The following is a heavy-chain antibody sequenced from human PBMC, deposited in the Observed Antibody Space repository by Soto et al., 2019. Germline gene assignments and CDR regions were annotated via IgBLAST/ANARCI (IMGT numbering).Heavy chain of an antibody. J-gene: IGHJ4*02. CDR1: GFTFSSYS. CDR3: ARDDDSSGYYMDY. Sequence: EVQLVESGGGLVKPGGSLRLSCAASGFTFSSYSMNWVRQAPGKGLEWVSSISSSSSYIYYADSVKGRFTISRDNAKNSLYLQMNSLRAEDTAVYYCARDDDSSGYYMDYWGQGTLVTVSS. D-gene: IGHD3-22*01. V-gene: IGHV3-21*01. CDR2: ISSSSSYI.